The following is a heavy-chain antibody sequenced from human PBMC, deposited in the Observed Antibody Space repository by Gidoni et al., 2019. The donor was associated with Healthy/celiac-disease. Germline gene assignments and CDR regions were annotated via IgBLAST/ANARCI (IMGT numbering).Heavy chain of an antibody. Sequence: QVQLVESGGGVVQPGRSLRLSCAASGFTFSSSGMHWFRQSPGKGLEWVAVISDDGSNKYYADSVKGRFTISRDNSKNTLYLQMNSLRAEDTAVYYCAIPPYYYDSSGYHPAVDYWGQGTLVTVSS. J-gene: IGHJ4*02. CDR1: GFTFSSSG. CDR3: AIPPYYYDSSGYHPAVDY. V-gene: IGHV3-30*03. CDR2: ISDDGSNK. D-gene: IGHD3-22*01.